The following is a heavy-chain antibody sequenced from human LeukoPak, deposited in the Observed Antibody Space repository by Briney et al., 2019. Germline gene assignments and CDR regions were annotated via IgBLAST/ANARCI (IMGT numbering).Heavy chain of an antibody. CDR2: IFPGDSGT. CDR3: ARPPLHWFGALLYYFDY. CDR1: GYSFTSYW. V-gene: IGHV5-51*01. Sequence: GESLQISCKGSGYSFTSYWIGWVRRMPGKGLVWLAIIFPGDSGTRYSPSFQGRVTISADKSISTAYLQWSSLRASDTAMYYCARPPLHWFGALLYYFDYWGQGTLVTVSS. J-gene: IGHJ4*02. D-gene: IGHD3-10*01.